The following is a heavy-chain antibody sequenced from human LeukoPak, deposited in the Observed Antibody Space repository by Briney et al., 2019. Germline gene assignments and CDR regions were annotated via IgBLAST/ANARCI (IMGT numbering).Heavy chain of an antibody. CDR1: GGSISSYY. CDR3: ARGGAWVDY. J-gene: IGHJ4*02. V-gene: IGHV4-59*13. CDR2: IYYSGST. Sequence: PSETLSLTCTVSGGSISSYYWSWIRQPPGKGLEWIGYIYYSGSTNYNPSLKSRLTISVDTSKNQFSLKLSSVTAADTAVYYCARGGAWVDYWGQGTLVTVSS. D-gene: IGHD1-26*01.